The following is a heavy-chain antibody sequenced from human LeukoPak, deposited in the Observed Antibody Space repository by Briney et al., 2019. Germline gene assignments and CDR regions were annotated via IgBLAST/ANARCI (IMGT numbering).Heavy chain of an antibody. J-gene: IGHJ4*02. CDR2: ITCIGDST. CDR3: VKVVRDYIDY. Sequence: GGALRLSCAASGFAFSSFSRCWVRRTPGKGLEWVPVITCIGDSTSDADSVKGRFTISRDNSKNTVYLQMNSLTAEDTAIYYCVKVVRDYIDYWGQGTLVTVSS. CDR1: GFAFSSFS. V-gene: IGHV3-23*01. D-gene: IGHD3-10*01.